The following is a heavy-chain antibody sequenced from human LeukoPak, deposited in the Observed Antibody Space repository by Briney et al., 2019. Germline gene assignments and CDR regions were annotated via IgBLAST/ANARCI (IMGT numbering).Heavy chain of an antibody. CDR1: GGTFSSYA. D-gene: IGHD6-6*01. Sequence: SVKVSCKASGGTFSSYAISWVRQAPGQGLEWMGRIIPILGIANYAQKFQGRVTITADKSTSTAYMELSSLRSEDTAVYYCARAEIAARLWFDPWGQGTLVTVSS. J-gene: IGHJ5*02. V-gene: IGHV1-69*04. CDR3: ARAEIAARLWFDP. CDR2: IIPILGIA.